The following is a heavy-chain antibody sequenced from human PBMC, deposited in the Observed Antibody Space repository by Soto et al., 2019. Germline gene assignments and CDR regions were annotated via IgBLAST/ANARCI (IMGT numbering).Heavy chain of an antibody. CDR1: GGTFSSYA. Sequence: SVKVSCKASGGTFSSYAISWVRQAPGQGLEWMGGIIPIFGTANYAQKFQGRVTITADESTSTAYMELSSLRSEDTAVYYCARERYYYDSSGYSNDYWGQGTLVIVSS. V-gene: IGHV1-69*13. D-gene: IGHD3-22*01. CDR3: ARERYYYDSSGYSNDY. J-gene: IGHJ4*02. CDR2: IIPIFGTA.